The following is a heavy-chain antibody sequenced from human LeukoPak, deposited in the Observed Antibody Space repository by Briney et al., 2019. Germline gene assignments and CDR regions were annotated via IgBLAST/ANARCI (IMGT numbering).Heavy chain of an antibody. CDR3: ARTFVRGQVNY. CDR2: LYYSGST. D-gene: IGHD6-6*01. J-gene: IGHJ4*02. V-gene: IGHV4-39*07. Sequence: DPSETLSLTCSVSGGSISHSYSWGWIRQPPGMGLEWIGSLYYSGSTYYNPSLKSRVTISVDTSKNQFSLKLSSVTAADTAVYYCARTFVRGQVNYWGQGTLVTVSS. CDR1: GGSISHSYS.